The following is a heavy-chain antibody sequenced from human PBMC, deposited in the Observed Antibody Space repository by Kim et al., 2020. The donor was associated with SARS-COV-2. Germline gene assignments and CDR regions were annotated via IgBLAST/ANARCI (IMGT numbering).Heavy chain of an antibody. V-gene: IGHV3-23*01. Sequence: GGSLRLSCAASGFIFSSYAMQWVRQAPGKGLEWVSGIRDSGGNTYYADTVKGRFTISRDNSKNTLFLQMNSLRAEDTAVYYCAKRAMRPAADGMDVWGQGTTVTVSS. J-gene: IGHJ6*02. D-gene: IGHD6-13*01. CDR3: AKRAMRPAADGMDV. CDR1: GFIFSSYA. CDR2: IRDSGGNT.